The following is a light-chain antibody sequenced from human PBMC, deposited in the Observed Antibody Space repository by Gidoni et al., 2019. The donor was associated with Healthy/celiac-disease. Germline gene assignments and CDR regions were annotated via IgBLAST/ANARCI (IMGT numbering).Light chain of an antibody. J-gene: IGKJ5*01. CDR2: DAS. CDR1: QSISSY. CDR3: QQSYSTPLLT. Sequence: DIQLTQSPPSLSVSVGDRVTITRRASQSISSYLNWYQQKPGKAPHLLIYDASSLQRGVPPRRSGSGSGTDFTLTISSLQPEDYATYYCQQSYSTPLLTFGQGTRLEIK. V-gene: IGKV1-39*01.